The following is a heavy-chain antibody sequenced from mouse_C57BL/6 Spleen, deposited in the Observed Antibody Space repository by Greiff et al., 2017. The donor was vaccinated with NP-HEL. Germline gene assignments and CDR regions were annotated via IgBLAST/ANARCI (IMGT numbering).Heavy chain of an antibody. Sequence: QVQLQQSGAELMKPGASVKLSCKATGYTFTGYWIEWVKQRPGHGLEWIGEILPGSGSTNYNEKFKGKATFTADTSSNTAYMQLSSLTTEDSAIYYCARKADDYYGSSYGFAYWGKGTLVTVSA. J-gene: IGHJ3*01. V-gene: IGHV1-9*01. CDR2: ILPGSGST. CDR1: GYTFTGYW. D-gene: IGHD1-1*01. CDR3: ARKADDYYGSSYGFAY.